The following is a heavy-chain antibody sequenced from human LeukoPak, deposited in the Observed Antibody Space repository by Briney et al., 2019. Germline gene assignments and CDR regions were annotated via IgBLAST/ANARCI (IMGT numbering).Heavy chain of an antibody. V-gene: IGHV3-23*01. Sequence: PGGSLRLSCAASGFTFSSYAMSWVRQAPGKGLEWVSAISGSGGSTYYADSVKGRFTISRDNSKNTLYLQMNSLRAEDTAVYYCAKDPRVDLYDFWSGYYRETGNYFDYWGQGTLVTVSS. CDR3: AKDPRVDLYDFWSGYYRETGNYFDY. J-gene: IGHJ4*02. CDR2: ISGSGGST. CDR1: GFTFSSYA. D-gene: IGHD3-3*01.